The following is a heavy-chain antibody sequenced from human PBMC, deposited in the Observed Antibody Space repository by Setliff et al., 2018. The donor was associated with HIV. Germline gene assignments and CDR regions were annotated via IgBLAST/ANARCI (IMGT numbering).Heavy chain of an antibody. CDR3: AKLDYYDYSGSWARKSAIDF. D-gene: IGHD3-22*01. V-gene: IGHV3-23*01. J-gene: IGHJ3*01. Sequence: GGSLRLSCAASGLTLSNSAMTWVRQKPWRGLEWVSLIQSGGIIYYADSVKGRFTISRDNSNNTLSLQMSSLRAEDTALYYCAKLDYYDYSGSWARKSAIDFWGRGTMVTVSS. CDR1: GLTLSNSA. CDR2: IQSGGII.